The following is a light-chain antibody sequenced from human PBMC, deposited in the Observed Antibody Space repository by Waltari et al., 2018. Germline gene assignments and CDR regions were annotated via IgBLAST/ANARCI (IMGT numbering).Light chain of an antibody. CDR1: QTVRSNY. Sequence: ILLTQSPGTLSFSPGDRATLSCWANQTVRSNYLAWYQQNPGQAPRLLFYGASTRATGIPPRFSGSGSGTDFTLTIDRLEPEDFAVYYCQQSGTSHSFGQGTKLEI. V-gene: IGKV3-20*01. CDR3: QQSGTSHS. CDR2: GAS. J-gene: IGKJ2*03.